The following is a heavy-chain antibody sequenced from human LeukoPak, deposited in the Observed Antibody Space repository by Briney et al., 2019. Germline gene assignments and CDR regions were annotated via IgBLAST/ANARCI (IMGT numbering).Heavy chain of an antibody. CDR1: GYTFTSYA. CDR3: ARDQKQQLGPFDY. CDR2: INAGNGNT. V-gene: IGHV1-3*01. J-gene: IGHJ4*02. Sequence: ASVKVSCKASGYTFTSYAMHWVRQAPGQRLEWMGWINAGNGNTKYSQKFQGRVTITRDTSASTAYMELSSLRSEDTAVYYCARDQKQQLGPFDYWGQGTLVTVSS. D-gene: IGHD6-13*01.